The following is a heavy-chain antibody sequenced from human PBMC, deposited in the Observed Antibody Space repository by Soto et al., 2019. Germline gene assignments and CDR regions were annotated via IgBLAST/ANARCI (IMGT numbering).Heavy chain of an antibody. CDR1: GFTFSSYA. Sequence: EVQLLESGGGLVQPGGSLRLSCAASGFTFSSYAMSWVRQAPGKGLEWVSAISGSGGSTYYADSVKGRFTISRDNSKNKLYLQMNSLRAEDTAVYYCAKDRYYDFWSGYFDYWGQGTLVTVSS. V-gene: IGHV3-23*01. CDR3: AKDRYYDFWSGYFDY. J-gene: IGHJ4*02. CDR2: ISGSGGST. D-gene: IGHD3-3*01.